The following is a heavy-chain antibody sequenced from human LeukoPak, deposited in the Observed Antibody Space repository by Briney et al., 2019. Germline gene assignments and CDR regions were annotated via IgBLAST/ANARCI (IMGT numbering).Heavy chain of an antibody. J-gene: IGHJ4*02. CDR3: ARLGAKTDSSGYYFDY. Sequence: GGSPRLSCAASGFTFSSYWMSWVRQAPGKGLEWVANIKQDGSEKYYVDSVKGRFTISRDNAKNSLYLQMNSLRAEDTAVYYCARLGAKTDSSGYYFDYWGQGTLVTVSS. CDR1: GFTFSSYW. V-gene: IGHV3-7*04. CDR2: IKQDGSEK. D-gene: IGHD3-22*01.